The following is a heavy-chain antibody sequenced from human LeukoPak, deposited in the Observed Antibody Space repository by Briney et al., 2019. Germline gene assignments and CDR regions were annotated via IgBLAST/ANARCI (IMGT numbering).Heavy chain of an antibody. CDR3: ARRNVVSFYYGMDV. J-gene: IGHJ6*04. CDR1: GYTFTSYG. CDR2: ISTYNGNT. V-gene: IGHV1-18*04. D-gene: IGHD2/OR15-2a*01. Sequence: ASVKVSCKASGYTFTSYGISWVRQAPGQGLEWVGWISTYNGNTDYAQKLQGRVTMTTDTSTSTAYMEPRSLRSDDTAVYYCARRNVVSFYYGMDVWGKGTTVAVSS.